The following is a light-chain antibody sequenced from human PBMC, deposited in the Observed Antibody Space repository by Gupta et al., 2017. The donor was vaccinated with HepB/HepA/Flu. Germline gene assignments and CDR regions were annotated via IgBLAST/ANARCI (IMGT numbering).Light chain of an antibody. J-gene: IGLJ3*02. V-gene: IGLV1-40*01. CDR2: GTK. CDR3: QSYDNSLSGVV. Sequence: QPAQTLPTSVTGSPGQTVTIPCAGSSSNIGADYDVHCYQQLPGTAPNLLIYGTKNRDSGVPDRVSGSKSGTSASLAITGLQAEDEADYYCQSYDNSLSGVVFGGGTKLTVL. CDR1: SSNIGADYD.